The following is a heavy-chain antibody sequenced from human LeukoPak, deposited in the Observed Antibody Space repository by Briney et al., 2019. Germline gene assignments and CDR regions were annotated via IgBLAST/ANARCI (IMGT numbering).Heavy chain of an antibody. D-gene: IGHD4-23*01. V-gene: IGHV3-30-3*01. J-gene: IGHJ6*03. CDR2: ISNDGINK. Sequence: GRSLRLSCAASGFTLSSYGVHWVRQAPGMGLEWVALISNDGINKYYADSVKGRFTISRDNSRNTPYLQMNSLRVEDTAVFYCARAGHDGRDYSYYYYMDVWGKGTTVTVSS. CDR3: ARAGHDGRDYSYYYYMDV. CDR1: GFTLSSYG.